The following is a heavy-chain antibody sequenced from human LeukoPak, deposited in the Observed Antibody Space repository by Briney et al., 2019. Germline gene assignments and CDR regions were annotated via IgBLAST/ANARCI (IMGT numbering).Heavy chain of an antibody. CDR1: GFTVSSNY. D-gene: IGHD1-26*01. CDR2: IYSGGST. CDR3: AILVGAIPFDY. J-gene: IGHJ4*02. V-gene: IGHV3-53*01. Sequence: GGSLRLSCAASGFTVSSNYMSWVRQAPGKGLEWVSVIYSGGSTYYADSVKGRFTISRDNSKNTLYLQMNSLRAEDTAVCYCAILVGAIPFDYWGQGTLVSVSS.